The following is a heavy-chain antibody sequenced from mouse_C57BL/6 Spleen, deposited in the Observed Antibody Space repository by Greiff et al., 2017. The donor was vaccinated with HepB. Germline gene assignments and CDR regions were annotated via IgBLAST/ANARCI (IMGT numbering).Heavy chain of an antibody. D-gene: IGHD2-5*01. Sequence: QVQLQQPGAELVRPGSSVKLSCKASGYTFTSYWMHLVKQRPIQGLEWFGNIDPSDSETHYNQKFKIKATLTVDKSSITVYMQLSSLASEDSAVYYCARGRDSNYDGWGQGTTLTVSS. CDR3: ARGRDSNYDG. J-gene: IGHJ2*01. CDR2: IDPSDSET. CDR1: GYTFTSYW. V-gene: IGHV1-52*01.